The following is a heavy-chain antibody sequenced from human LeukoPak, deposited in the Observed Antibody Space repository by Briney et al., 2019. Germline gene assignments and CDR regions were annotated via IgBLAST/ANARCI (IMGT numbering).Heavy chain of an antibody. D-gene: IGHD2-2*01. V-gene: IGHV4-59*06. J-gene: IGHJ3*02. Sequence: TASETLSLTCTVSGGSISSYYWSWIRQPPGKGLEWIGYIYYSGSTYYNPSLKSRVTISVDTSKNQFSLKLSSVTAADTAVYYCASSTSRLLAFDIWGQGTMVTVSS. CDR3: ASSTSRLLAFDI. CDR2: IYYSGST. CDR1: GGSISSYY.